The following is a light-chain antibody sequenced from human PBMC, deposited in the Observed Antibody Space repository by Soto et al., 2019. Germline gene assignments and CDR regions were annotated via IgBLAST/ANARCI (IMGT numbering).Light chain of an antibody. V-gene: IGKV1-33*01. Sequence: DIQMTQSPSSLSASVGDRVTITCQASQDISNYLNWYQQKPGKAPKLLIYDASNLETGVPSRFSGSGSGTDFTFTISSQQPEDIATYYCQQYDNLPLTVGGGNKVEIK. CDR2: DAS. CDR1: QDISNY. J-gene: IGKJ4*01. CDR3: QQYDNLPLT.